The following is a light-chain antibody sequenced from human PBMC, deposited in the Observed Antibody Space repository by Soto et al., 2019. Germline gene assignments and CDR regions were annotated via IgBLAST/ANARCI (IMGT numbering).Light chain of an antibody. CDR3: QQSYSTLGT. V-gene: IGKV1-39*01. CDR2: AAS. J-gene: IGKJ1*01. Sequence: QMTQSPSSLSASGGDRVIITCRADHSINNYLNWYQQKPGQVPKLLIYAASTLQSGVPSRFSGSGSGRVFTLTINSLQPEDFATYYCQQSYSTLGTFGRGTRVEI. CDR1: HSINNY.